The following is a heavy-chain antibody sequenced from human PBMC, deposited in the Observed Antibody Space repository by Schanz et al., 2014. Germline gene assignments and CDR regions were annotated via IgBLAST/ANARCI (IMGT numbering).Heavy chain of an antibody. J-gene: IGHJ4*02. CDR2: ISGSGGNT. CDR3: AKDAENTAMITDYFDY. Sequence: EVQLLESGGGLVQPGGSLRLSCAASGFTFRGYAMSWVRQAPGRGLEWVSIISGSGGNTYYADAVRGRFTISRDNSKTTVYLQMNSLRAEDTAVYCCAKDAENTAMITDYFDYWGQGTLXTVSS. V-gene: IGHV3-23*01. CDR1: GFTFRGYA. D-gene: IGHD5-18*01.